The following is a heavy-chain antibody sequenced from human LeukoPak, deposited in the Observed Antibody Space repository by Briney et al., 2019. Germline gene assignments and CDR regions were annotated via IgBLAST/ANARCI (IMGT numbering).Heavy chain of an antibody. D-gene: IGHD3-9*01. J-gene: IGHJ4*02. CDR2: IIPIFGTA. Sequence: SVKVSCKASGGTFSSYAISWVRQAPGQGLEWMGGIIPIFGTANYAQKFQGRVTITADKSTSTAYMELSSLRSEDTAVYYCARECTYYDILTGYYDYWGQGTLVTVSS. V-gene: IGHV1-69*06. CDR1: GGTFSSYA. CDR3: ARECTYYDILTGYYDY.